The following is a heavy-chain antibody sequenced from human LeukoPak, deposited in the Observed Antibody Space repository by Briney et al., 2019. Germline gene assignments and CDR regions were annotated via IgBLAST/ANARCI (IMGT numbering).Heavy chain of an antibody. J-gene: IGHJ4*02. D-gene: IGHD6-19*01. CDR1: GFTFDDYG. V-gene: IGHV3-7*01. CDR3: AREPHIAVVTHFDY. CDR2: IKQDGSEK. Sequence: GGSLRLSCAASGFTFDDYGMSWVRQAPGKGLEWVANIKQDGSEKYYVGSVEGRFTISRDNAKNSLFLQMNTLRAEDTAVYYCAREPHIAVVTHFDYWGQGILVTVSS.